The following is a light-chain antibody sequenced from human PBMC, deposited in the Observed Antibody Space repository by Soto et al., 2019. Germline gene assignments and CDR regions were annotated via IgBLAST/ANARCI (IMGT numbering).Light chain of an antibody. Sequence: QSALTQPASVSGSPGQPITISCTGTSSDVGGYNHVSWYQQHPGKAPKLMIYEVSNRLSGVSNRFSGSKSGNTASLTISGLQTEDEADYYCSSYTTSRTLLDVFGTGTKVTVL. V-gene: IGLV2-14*01. CDR2: EVS. J-gene: IGLJ1*01. CDR1: SSDVGGYNH. CDR3: SSYTTSRTLLDV.